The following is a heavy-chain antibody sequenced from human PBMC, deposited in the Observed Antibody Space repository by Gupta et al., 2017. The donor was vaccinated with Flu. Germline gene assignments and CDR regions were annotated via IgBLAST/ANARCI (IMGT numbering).Heavy chain of an antibody. J-gene: IGHJ5*02. CDR3: ARGGQQWLVFDP. CDR2: INPNSGGT. V-gene: IGHV1-2*02. D-gene: IGHD6-19*01. Sequence: VRQAPGQGLEWMGWINPNSGGTNYAQKFQGRVTMTRDTSISTAYMELSRLRSDDTAVYYCARGGQQWLVFDPWGQGTLVTVSS.